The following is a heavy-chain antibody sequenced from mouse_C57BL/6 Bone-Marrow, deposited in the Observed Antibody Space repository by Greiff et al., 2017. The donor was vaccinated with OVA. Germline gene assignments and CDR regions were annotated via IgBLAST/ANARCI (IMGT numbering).Heavy chain of an antibody. CDR2: ISSGSSTI. CDR3: ARKDYDEAWFAY. J-gene: IGHJ3*01. D-gene: IGHD2-4*01. V-gene: IGHV5-17*01. CDR1: GFTFSDYG. Sequence: EVMLVESGGGLVKPGGSLKLSCAASGFTFSDYGMHWVRQAPEKGLEWVAYISSGSSTIYYADTVKGRFAISRDNAKNTLFLQMTSLRSEDTAMYYCARKDYDEAWFAYWGQGTLVTVSA.